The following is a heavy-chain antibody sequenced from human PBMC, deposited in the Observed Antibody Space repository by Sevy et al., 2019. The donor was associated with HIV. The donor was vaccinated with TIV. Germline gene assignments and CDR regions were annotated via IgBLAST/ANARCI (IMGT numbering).Heavy chain of an antibody. CDR1: GKSLTAFS. CDR3: ATTKDYYETSGPPFDY. V-gene: IGHV1-24*01. J-gene: IGHJ4*02. Sequence: ASVKVSCKVSGKSLTAFSMHWVRQAPGKGLEWMGSFDPEDGETIYAQKLQGRLTMTEDTSTDTAYMELSRLRSEDTAVYYCATTKDYYETSGPPFDYWGQGTLVTVSS. D-gene: IGHD3-22*01. CDR2: FDPEDGET.